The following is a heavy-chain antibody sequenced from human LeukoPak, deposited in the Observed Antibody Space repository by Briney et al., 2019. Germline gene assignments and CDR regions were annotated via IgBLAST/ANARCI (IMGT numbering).Heavy chain of an antibody. D-gene: IGHD3-22*01. J-gene: IGHJ3*02. CDR2: IYYSGST. Sequence: SETLSLTCTVSGGSISSGGYYWSWIRQHPGKGLEWIGYIYYSGSTYYNPSLKSRVTISVDTSKNQFSLKLSSVTAADTAVYYCARGLTYYYGSSGFPHDAFDIWGQGTMVTVSS. CDR3: ARGLTYYYGSSGFPHDAFDI. V-gene: IGHV4-31*03. CDR1: GGSISSGGYY.